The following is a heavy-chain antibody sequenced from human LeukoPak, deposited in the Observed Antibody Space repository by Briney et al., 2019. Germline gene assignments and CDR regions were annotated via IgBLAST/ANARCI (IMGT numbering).Heavy chain of an antibody. Sequence: GGSLRLSCAASGFTFSSYEMNWVRQAPGKGLEWVSQISSSGGTKNYADSVKGRFTISRDNAKNSLYLQMDSLRAEDTAVYYCVVQQLDDRYYYYFMDVWGKGTTVTVSS. D-gene: IGHD6-13*01. CDR3: VVQQLDDRYYYYFMDV. CDR2: ISSSGGTK. J-gene: IGHJ6*03. V-gene: IGHV3-48*03. CDR1: GFTFSSYE.